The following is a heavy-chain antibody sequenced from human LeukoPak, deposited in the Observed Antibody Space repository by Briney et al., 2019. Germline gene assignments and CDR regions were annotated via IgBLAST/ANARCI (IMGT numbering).Heavy chain of an antibody. Sequence: GGSLRLSCAASGFTFSSYSMNWVRQAPGKGLEWVSSISSSSSYIYYADSVKGRFTISRDNAKNSLYLQMNSLRAEDTAVYYCARGPPGRGWYWFDPWGQGTLVTVSS. CDR1: GFTFSSYS. CDR2: ISSSSSYI. J-gene: IGHJ5*02. V-gene: IGHV3-21*01. CDR3: ARGPPGRGWYWFDP. D-gene: IGHD6-19*01.